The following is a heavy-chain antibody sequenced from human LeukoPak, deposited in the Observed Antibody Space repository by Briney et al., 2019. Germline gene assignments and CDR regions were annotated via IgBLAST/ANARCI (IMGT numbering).Heavy chain of an antibody. J-gene: IGHJ4*02. D-gene: IGHD3-22*01. V-gene: IGHV4-31*03. CDR1: GGSISSSSYY. CDR2: IYYSGST. Sequence: PSETLSLTCTVSGGSISSSSYYWSWIRQHPGKGLEWIGYIYYSGSTYYNPSLKSRVTISVDTSKNQFSLKLSSVTAADTAAYYCAVDFYDSSGYFDYWGQGTLVTVSS. CDR3: AVDFYDSSGYFDY.